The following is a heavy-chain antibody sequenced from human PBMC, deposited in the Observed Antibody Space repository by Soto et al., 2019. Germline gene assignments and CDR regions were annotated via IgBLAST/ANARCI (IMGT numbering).Heavy chain of an antibody. Sequence: ASVKVSCKASGYTFTSYYMHWVRQAPGQGLEWMGIINPSGGSTSYAQKFPGRVTMTRDTSTSTVYRERGSWSSGATAVFSCAGDPELGFPWGWLAPWGKGPRVTVP. CDR2: INPSGGST. J-gene: IGHJ5*02. CDR1: GYTFTSYY. CDR3: AGDPELGFPWGWLAP. V-gene: IGHV1-46*01. D-gene: IGHD5-18*01.